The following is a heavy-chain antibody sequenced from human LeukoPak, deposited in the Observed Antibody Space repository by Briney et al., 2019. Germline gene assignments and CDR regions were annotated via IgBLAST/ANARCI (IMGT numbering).Heavy chain of an antibody. CDR1: GGSFSGYY. V-gene: IGHV4-34*01. D-gene: IGHD3-9*01. CDR2: INHSGST. CDR3: ARSGDYDILTGSKYYFDY. J-gene: IGHJ4*02. Sequence: SETLCLTCAVYGGSFSGYYWSWIRQPPGKGLEWIGEINHSGSTNYNPSLKSRVTISVDTSKNQFSLKLSSVTAADTAVYYCARSGDYDILTGSKYYFDYWGQGTLVTVSS.